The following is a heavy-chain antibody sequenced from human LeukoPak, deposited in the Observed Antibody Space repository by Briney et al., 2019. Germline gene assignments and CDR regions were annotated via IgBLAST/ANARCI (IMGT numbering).Heavy chain of an antibody. D-gene: IGHD4-17*01. Sequence: SETLSLTCTVSSASISSDNHYWSWIRQHPGKGLEWIGYIFASGTTYYNPSLKSRINISLDTSKNQFSLKLSSVTAADTAVYYCARDGDYGDFFDYWGQGTLVTVSS. CDR2: IFASGTT. J-gene: IGHJ4*02. CDR1: SASISSDNHY. V-gene: IGHV4-31*03. CDR3: ARDGDYGDFFDY.